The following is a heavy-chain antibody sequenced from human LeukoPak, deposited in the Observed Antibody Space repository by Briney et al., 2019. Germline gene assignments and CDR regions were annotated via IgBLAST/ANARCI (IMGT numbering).Heavy chain of an antibody. J-gene: IGHJ4*02. CDR3: ARQYGFWSGLFDS. CDR1: GGSISSYY. D-gene: IGHD3-3*01. V-gene: IGHV4-59*07. CDR2: VYYSGSA. Sequence: SDTLSLTCTVSGGSISSYYWTWIRQPPRNGLEWIGCVYYSGSANYKSSLKGRVIISLDTSENQFSLKLSSVTAADTAVYYCARQYGFWSGLFDSWGQGTLVTVSS.